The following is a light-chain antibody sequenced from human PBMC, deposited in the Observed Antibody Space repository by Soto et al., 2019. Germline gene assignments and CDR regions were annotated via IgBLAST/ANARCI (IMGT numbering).Light chain of an antibody. CDR2: EVT. Sequence: QSALTQPPSASGSPGQSVTISCTGTRSNIGGNNYVSWYQQHPGKAPKLMIYEVTKRPSGVPDRFSGSMSGNTAALTVSGLQAEDEADYYCSSNGCSYSDVGFGGGTKLTVL. J-gene: IGLJ2*01. CDR1: RSNIGGNNY. V-gene: IGLV2-8*01. CDR3: SSNGCSYSDVG.